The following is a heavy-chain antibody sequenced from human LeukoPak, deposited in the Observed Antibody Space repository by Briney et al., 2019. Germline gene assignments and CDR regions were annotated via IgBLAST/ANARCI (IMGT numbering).Heavy chain of an antibody. Sequence: GGSLRLSCAASGFTFSSYWMSWVRQAPGKGLEWVADIKQDGSEKYYVDSVKGRFTISRDNAKNSLYLQMNSLRAEDTAVYYCARGTIAAAGYYYFDYWGQGTQVTVSS. J-gene: IGHJ4*02. CDR2: IKQDGSEK. CDR1: GFTFSSYW. D-gene: IGHD6-13*01. CDR3: ARGTIAAAGYYYFDY. V-gene: IGHV3-7*04.